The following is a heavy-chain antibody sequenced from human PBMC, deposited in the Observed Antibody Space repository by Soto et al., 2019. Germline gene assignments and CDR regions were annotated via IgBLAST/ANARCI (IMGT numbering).Heavy chain of an antibody. CDR2: INPENGDT. CDR1: GYTFTSYC. D-gene: IGHD2-21*02. Sequence: QVQLQQSGAEVKKPGDSVNVSGRASGYTFTSYCISWVRQAPGQGLEWMAWINPENGDTKYAQKFQGRVTMTTDTSTSTAYMELRSLRSDDTAMYYCARDQSAFLGDSDYWGQGTLVAVSS. V-gene: IGHV1-18*01. J-gene: IGHJ4*02. CDR3: ARDQSAFLGDSDY.